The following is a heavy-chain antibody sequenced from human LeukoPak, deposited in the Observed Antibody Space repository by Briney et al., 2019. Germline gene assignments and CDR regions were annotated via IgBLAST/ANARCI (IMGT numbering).Heavy chain of an antibody. CDR2: ISWNSGSI. Sequence: GRSLRLSCAASGFTFDDYAMHWVRQAPGKGLEWVSGISWNSGSIGYADSVKGRFTISRDNAKNSLYLQMNSLRAEDTALYYCAKGIKYYYDSSGIDYWGQGTLVTVSS. CDR3: AKGIKYYYDSSGIDY. V-gene: IGHV3-9*01. D-gene: IGHD3-22*01. J-gene: IGHJ4*02. CDR1: GFTFDDYA.